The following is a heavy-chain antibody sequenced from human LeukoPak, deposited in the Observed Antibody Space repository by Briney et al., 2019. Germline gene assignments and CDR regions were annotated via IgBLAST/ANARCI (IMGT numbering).Heavy chain of an antibody. J-gene: IGHJ3*02. D-gene: IGHD3-3*01. CDR2: IYYSGST. Sequence: TSETLSLTCTVSGGSMRSYYWSLIRQPPGKGLEWIGYIYYSGSTNYNPSLKSRVSISVDTSKNQFSLKLTSVTAADTAVYYCARGNYDFWSAQHAFDIWGQGTMVTVSS. V-gene: IGHV4-59*01. CDR1: GGSMRSYY. CDR3: ARGNYDFWSAQHAFDI.